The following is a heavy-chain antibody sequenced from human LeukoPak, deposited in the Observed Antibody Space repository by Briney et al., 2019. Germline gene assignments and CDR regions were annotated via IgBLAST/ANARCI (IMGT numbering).Heavy chain of an antibody. CDR2: INWNGGST. V-gene: IGHV3-20*04. CDR3: VKSPRGAVWYYFDY. D-gene: IGHD3-10*01. CDR1: GFTFDDYG. J-gene: IGHJ4*02. Sequence: GGSLRLSCAASGFTFDDYGMSWVRQAPGKGLEWVSGINWNGGSTGYADSVKGRFTISRDNAKSSLYLQMNSLRTDDMALYYCVKSPRGAVWYYFDYWGQGTLVTVSS.